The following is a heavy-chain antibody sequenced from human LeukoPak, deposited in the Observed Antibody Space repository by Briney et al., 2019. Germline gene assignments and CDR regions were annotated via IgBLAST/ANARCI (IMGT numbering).Heavy chain of an antibody. CDR3: AGDREGDPFDY. J-gene: IGHJ4*02. CDR2: IYTSGST. Sequence: PSETLSLTCTLSVGSISSYYWSWIRQPAGKGLEWIGRIYTSGSTNDNPSLKSRLTMSVDTSKNQFALKLSSVTAADTAVYYCAGDREGDPFDYWGQGTLVTVSS. CDR1: VGSISSYY. D-gene: IGHD2-21*02. V-gene: IGHV4-4*07.